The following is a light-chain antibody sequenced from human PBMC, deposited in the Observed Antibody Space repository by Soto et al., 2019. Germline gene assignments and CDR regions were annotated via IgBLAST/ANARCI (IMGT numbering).Light chain of an antibody. CDR2: DVS. CDR1: SSDVGGYNY. V-gene: IGLV2-14*01. J-gene: IGLJ1*01. Sequence: QSVLTQPASVSGSPGQSISISCTGTSSDVGGYNYVSWYQQHPGKAPKLMIYDVSERPSGVSNRFSGSKFGNTASLTISGLQAEDEADYYCSSYTSRNTYVFGTGTKLTVL. CDR3: SSYTSRNTYV.